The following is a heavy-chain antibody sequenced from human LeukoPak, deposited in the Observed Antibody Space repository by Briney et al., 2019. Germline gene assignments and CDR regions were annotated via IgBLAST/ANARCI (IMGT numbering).Heavy chain of an antibody. V-gene: IGHV1-18*01. CDR3: ARDPSNTSGWSPYFDF. CDR2: ISCYNGDT. D-gene: IGHD6-19*01. CDR1: GYTFTNHG. J-gene: IGHJ4*02. Sequence: ASVKVSCKASGYTFTNHGIAWVRQAPGQGLEWMGWISCYNGDTRYAQKLQGRVTMSTDTSTTIAYMELTSLRSDDTAVYYCARDPSNTSGWSPYFDFWGQGTLITVSS.